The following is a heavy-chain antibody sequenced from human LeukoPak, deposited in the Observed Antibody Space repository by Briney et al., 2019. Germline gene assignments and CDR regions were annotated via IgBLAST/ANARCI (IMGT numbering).Heavy chain of an antibody. Sequence: GGSLRLSCAASGFTFSSYSMNWVRQAPGKGLEWVSYISSSSSTIYYADSVKGRFTISRDNAKNTLYLQMNSLRAEDTAVYYCAKDGEVEVVAPFDYWGQGTLVTVSS. J-gene: IGHJ4*02. CDR1: GFTFSSYS. CDR3: AKDGEVEVVAPFDY. CDR2: ISSSSSTI. D-gene: IGHD5-12*01. V-gene: IGHV3-48*01.